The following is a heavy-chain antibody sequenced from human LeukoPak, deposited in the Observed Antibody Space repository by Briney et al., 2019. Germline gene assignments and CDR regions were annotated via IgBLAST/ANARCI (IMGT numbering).Heavy chain of an antibody. Sequence: GRSLRLSCAAFGFNFSNYGIHWVRQAPGKGLEWVAIISYDGNNKYYANSVKGRFTISRDKAKNSLYLQMNSLRAEDTAVYYCARDLNGDYPEDVFDIWGQGTMVTVSS. V-gene: IGHV3-30*03. CDR3: ARDLNGDYPEDVFDI. J-gene: IGHJ3*02. CDR1: GFNFSNYG. D-gene: IGHD4-17*01. CDR2: ISYDGNNK.